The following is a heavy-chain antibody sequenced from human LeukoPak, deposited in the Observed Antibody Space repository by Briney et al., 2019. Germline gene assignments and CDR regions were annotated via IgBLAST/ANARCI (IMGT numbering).Heavy chain of an antibody. Sequence: ASVKVSRKASGYTFTSYYMHWVRQAPGQGLEWMGIINPSGGSTSYAQKFQGRVTMTRDTSTSTVYMELSSLRSEDTAVYYCASLVRGSRGYSYGYFDYWGQGTLVTVSS. V-gene: IGHV1-46*01. CDR3: ASLVRGSRGYSYGYFDY. CDR1: GYTFTSYY. CDR2: INPSGGST. J-gene: IGHJ4*02. D-gene: IGHD5-18*01.